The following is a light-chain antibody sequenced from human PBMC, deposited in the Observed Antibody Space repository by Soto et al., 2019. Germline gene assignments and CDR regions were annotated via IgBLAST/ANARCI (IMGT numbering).Light chain of an antibody. V-gene: IGKV3-20*01. J-gene: IGKJ2*01. CDR1: QSVSNNA. Sequence: EIVLTQSPGTLSLSPGERATLSCRASQSVSNNALAWYQQKPGQAPRLLIYGASNRATGIPDVFSGSGSGTDFTLTISRLEAEHFAVYYCQVYGNSPMYTFGQGTRLEIK. CDR2: GAS. CDR3: QVYGNSPMYT.